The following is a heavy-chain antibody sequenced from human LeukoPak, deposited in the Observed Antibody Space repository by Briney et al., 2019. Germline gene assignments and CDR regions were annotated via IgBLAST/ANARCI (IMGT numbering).Heavy chain of an antibody. J-gene: IGHJ4*02. CDR2: ISTSGGSS. CDR3: ARGGIQVSGIDEFDY. Sequence: GGSLRLSCAASGFTFSSYAMSWVRQALGKGLEWVSGISTSGGSSSYADSVKGRFTISRDNPRNTLYMQMNSLRAEDTAVYYCARGGIQVSGIDEFDYWGQGTLVTVSS. D-gene: IGHD6-19*01. V-gene: IGHV3-23*01. CDR1: GFTFSSYA.